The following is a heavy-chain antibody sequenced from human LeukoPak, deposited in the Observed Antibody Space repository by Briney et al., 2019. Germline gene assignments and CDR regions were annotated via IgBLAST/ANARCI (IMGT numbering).Heavy chain of an antibody. Sequence: RASVKVSCKASGYTFTGYYMHWVRQAPGQGLEWMGWINPNSGGTNYAQKFQGSVTMTRDTSISTAYMELSRLTSDDTAVYYCARGNRYCSSTSCLLFDYWGQGTLVTVSS. CDR2: INPNSGGT. V-gene: IGHV1-2*02. D-gene: IGHD2-2*01. CDR1: GYTFTGYY. J-gene: IGHJ4*02. CDR3: ARGNRYCSSTSCLLFDY.